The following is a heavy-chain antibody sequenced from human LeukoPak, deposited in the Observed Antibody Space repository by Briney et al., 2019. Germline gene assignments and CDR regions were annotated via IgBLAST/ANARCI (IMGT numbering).Heavy chain of an antibody. CDR3: ARDPTIFGAPLYYFDY. Sequence: ASVKVSCKASGYTFTSYYMHWVRQAPGQGLEWMGIINPSGGSTSYAQKFQGRVTMTRDMSTSTVYMELSSLRSEDTAVYYCARDPTIFGAPLYYFDYWGQGTLVTVSS. D-gene: IGHD3-3*01. CDR1: GYTFTSYY. J-gene: IGHJ4*02. CDR2: INPSGGST. V-gene: IGHV1-46*01.